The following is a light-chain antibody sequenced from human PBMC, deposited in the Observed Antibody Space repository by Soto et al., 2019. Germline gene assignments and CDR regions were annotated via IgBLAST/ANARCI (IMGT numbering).Light chain of an antibody. Sequence: EIVLTQSPGTLSLSRGERATLSCRASQSVTSNYLAWYQQKPGQAPGLLIYDTSTRASGVPDRFSGSGSGTDFTLTISRLETEDIAVYYCQQYNTWHRTFGQGTKVDI. V-gene: IGKV3-20*01. CDR1: QSVTSNY. J-gene: IGKJ1*01. CDR2: DTS. CDR3: QQYNTWHRT.